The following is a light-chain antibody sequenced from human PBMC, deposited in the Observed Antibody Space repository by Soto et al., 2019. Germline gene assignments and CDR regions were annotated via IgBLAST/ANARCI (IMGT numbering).Light chain of an antibody. Sequence: DFQMTQSPSPLSASVGDRVSITCRASQSIGNSLDWYQQKPGKAPKLLVYSASTLQGGGPSRFRGSGSGTDFTLTISTLQPEDFATYYCQQYDTDPFTFGGGTKVDVK. J-gene: IGKJ4*01. V-gene: IGKV1-39*01. CDR3: QQYDTDPFT. CDR1: QSIGNS. CDR2: SAS.